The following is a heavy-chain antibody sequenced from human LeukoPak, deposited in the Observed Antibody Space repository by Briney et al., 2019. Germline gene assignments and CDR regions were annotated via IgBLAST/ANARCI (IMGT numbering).Heavy chain of an antibody. Sequence: GGSLRLSCAASGFTFSSYAITWVRQAPGKGLEWVSGISGRGGRTYYAGSVKGRFTISRDNSKNTLYLQMSSLRAEDTAVYYCAKVRFGTFDYWGQGTLVTVSS. J-gene: IGHJ4*02. V-gene: IGHV3-23*01. CDR1: GFTFSSYA. D-gene: IGHD3-3*01. CDR3: AKVRFGTFDY. CDR2: ISGRGGRT.